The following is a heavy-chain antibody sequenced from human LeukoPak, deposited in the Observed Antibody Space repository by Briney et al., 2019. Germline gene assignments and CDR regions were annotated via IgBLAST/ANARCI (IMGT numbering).Heavy chain of an antibody. J-gene: IGHJ4*02. CDR1: GFTFSNYW. V-gene: IGHV3-74*01. D-gene: IGHD3-3*01. Sequence: PGGSLRLSCAASGFTFSNYWMHWVRQAPGKGLVWVSRINSDGINTSYADSVKGRFTISRDNAKNTLNLQMNSLRAEDTAVYYCARGGYYGSGRYYFDSWGQGTLVTVSS. CDR2: INSDGINT. CDR3: ARGGYYGSGRYYFDS.